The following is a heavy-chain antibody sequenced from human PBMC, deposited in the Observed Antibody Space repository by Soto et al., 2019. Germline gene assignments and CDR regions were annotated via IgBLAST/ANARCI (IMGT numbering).Heavy chain of an antibody. J-gene: IGHJ4*02. CDR2: INPSDSDT. V-gene: IGHV5-10-1*01. CDR1: GNSFTSYW. CDR3: ARLYCTTTRCLGPVAY. Sequence: GESLKISCKGSGNSFTSYWISWVRQTPGKGLESVGRINPSDSDTDYSPSFQGHVTISADKSISAAYLQFSSLKASDTAMYYCARLYCTTTRCLGPVAYWGQGTLVTVSS. D-gene: IGHD2-8*01.